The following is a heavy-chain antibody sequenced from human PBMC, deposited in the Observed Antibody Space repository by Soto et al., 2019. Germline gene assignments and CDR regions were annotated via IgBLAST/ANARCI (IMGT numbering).Heavy chain of an antibody. V-gene: IGHV1-69*13. CDR2: IIPIFGTA. CDR3: AISPSPYIAAAGYWFDP. Sequence: SVEVTCKASGGTFSRYAISWVRQAPGQGLEWMGGIIPIFGTANYAQKFQGRVTITADESTSTAYMELSSLRSEDTAVYYCAISPSPYIAAAGYWFDPWGQGTLVTVAS. J-gene: IGHJ5*02. D-gene: IGHD6-13*01. CDR1: GGTFSRYA.